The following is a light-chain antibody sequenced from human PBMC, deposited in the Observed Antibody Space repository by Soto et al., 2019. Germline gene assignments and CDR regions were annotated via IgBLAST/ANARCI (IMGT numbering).Light chain of an antibody. CDR3: QQYGSSGT. V-gene: IGKV3-20*01. Sequence: ENVLTQSPGSLSLSPGERATLACRASQSVSNNYLAWYQQKPGQAPRLLIYGASNRATGIPDRFSGSGSGTDFTLTNSRLEPEDFAVYYCQQYGSSGTFGQGTKVDIK. J-gene: IGKJ1*01. CDR1: QSVSNNY. CDR2: GAS.